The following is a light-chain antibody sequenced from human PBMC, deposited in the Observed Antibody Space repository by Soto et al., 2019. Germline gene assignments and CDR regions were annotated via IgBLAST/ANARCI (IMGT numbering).Light chain of an antibody. J-gene: IGKJ5*01. V-gene: IGKV1-13*02. CDR3: QQYNRYPVT. CDR1: QGISSA. CDR2: DAS. Sequence: AIQLTQSPSSLSASVGDRVTITCRASQGISSALGWYQQRPGRAPRLLIYDASNLESGVQSRFSGIGSGTDFTLTISSLQPEDFATYYCQQYNRYPVTFGQGTRLEIE.